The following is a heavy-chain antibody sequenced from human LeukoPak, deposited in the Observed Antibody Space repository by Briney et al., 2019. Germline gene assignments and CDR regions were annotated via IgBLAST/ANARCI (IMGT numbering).Heavy chain of an antibody. CDR2: IYPGDSDT. CDR3: ARPSSSGWSKFDY. V-gene: IGHV5-51*01. D-gene: IGHD6-19*01. CDR1: GYSFTSYW. Sequence: LGESLKISCKGSGYSFTSYWIGWVRQMPGKGLEWVGIIYPGDSDTRYSPSSQGQVTISADKSISTAYLQWSSLEASDTAMYYCARPSSSGWSKFDYWGQGTLVTVSS. J-gene: IGHJ4*02.